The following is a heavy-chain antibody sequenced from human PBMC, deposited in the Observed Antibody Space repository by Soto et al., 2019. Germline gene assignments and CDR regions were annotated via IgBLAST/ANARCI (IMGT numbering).Heavy chain of an antibody. CDR1: GGTFKNNG. V-gene: IGHV1-69*01. CDR3: ATENGVAVATILYYFDY. Sequence: QVHLVQSGAEVKKAGSSVKVSCKAPGGTFKNNGISWVRQAPGQGLEWMGGIIPVFGTTNYAQKFQGRLTITADDFTSTVYMELSRLRYEDTAVYYCATENGVAVATILYYFDYWGPGTLVTVSS. CDR2: IIPVFGTT. D-gene: IGHD5-12*01. J-gene: IGHJ4*02.